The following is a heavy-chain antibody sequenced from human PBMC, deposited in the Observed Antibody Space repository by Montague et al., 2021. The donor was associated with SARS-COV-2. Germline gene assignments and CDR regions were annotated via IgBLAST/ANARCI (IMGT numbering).Heavy chain of an antibody. J-gene: IGHJ5*02. CDR3: ARDKAGPTGGGWFDP. Sequence: SLRLSCAASGFTVSSNYMSWVRQAPGKGLEWVSVIYSGGSTYYADSVKGRFTISRDNSKNTLYLQMNSLSAEDTAVYYCARDKAGPTGGGWFDPWGQGTLVTVSS. CDR1: GFTVSSNY. D-gene: IGHD1-26*01. CDR2: IYSGGST. V-gene: IGHV3-66*01.